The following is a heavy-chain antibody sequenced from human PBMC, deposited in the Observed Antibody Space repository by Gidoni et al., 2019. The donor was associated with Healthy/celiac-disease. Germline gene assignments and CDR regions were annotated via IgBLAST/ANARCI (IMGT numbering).Heavy chain of an antibody. CDR3: ARVQGSYGYRYYYYYMDV. D-gene: IGHD5-18*01. J-gene: IGHJ6*03. CDR2: IYYSGST. V-gene: IGHV4-30-4*01. CDR1: GGSISSGDYY. Sequence: QVQLQESGPGLVKPSQTLSLTCTVSGGSISSGDYYWSWIRQPPGKGLEWIGYIYYSGSTYYNPSLKSRVTRSVDTSKHQFSLKLSSVTAADTAVYYCARVQGSYGYRYYYYYMDVWGKGTTVTVSS.